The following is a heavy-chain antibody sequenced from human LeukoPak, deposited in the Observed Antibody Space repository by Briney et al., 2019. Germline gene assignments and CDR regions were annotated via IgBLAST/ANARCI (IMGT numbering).Heavy chain of an antibody. V-gene: IGHV4-4*02. CDR1: GGSISTTNW. J-gene: IGHJ4*02. CDR2: VHLSGRT. CDR3: AREGGPYRPLDY. Sequence: KTSETLSLTCGVSGGSISTTNWWTLVRQPPGEGLEWIGEVHLSGRTHYNQSLESRVTMSVDMSENHISLRLTSVTAADTAVYYCAREGGPYRPLDYSGQGTMVTVSS.